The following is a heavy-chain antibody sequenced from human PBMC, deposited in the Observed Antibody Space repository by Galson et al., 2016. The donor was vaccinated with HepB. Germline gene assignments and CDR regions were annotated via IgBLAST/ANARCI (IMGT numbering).Heavy chain of an antibody. D-gene: IGHD2-15*01. Sequence: ETLSLTCSVSGGSISNHYWTWLRQPPGKGLEWLGSIHYSGYTKDCPSFRSRVTISVDTSKSQFSLHLTAVTAADTAIYYCARHEGVVDWFDPWGQGILVTVSS. CDR1: GGSISNHY. J-gene: IGHJ5*01. V-gene: IGHV4-59*08. CDR2: IHYSGYT. CDR3: ARHEGVVDWFDP.